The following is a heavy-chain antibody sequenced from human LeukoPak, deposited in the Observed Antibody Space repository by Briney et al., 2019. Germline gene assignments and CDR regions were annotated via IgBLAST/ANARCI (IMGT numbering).Heavy chain of an antibody. V-gene: IGHV1-8*01. CDR3: ARGLLVYAVYYYYMDV. J-gene: IGHJ6*03. CDR2: MNPNSGNT. CDR1: GYTFTSYD. D-gene: IGHD2-8*01. Sequence: ASVKVSCKASGYTFTSYDINWVRQATGQGLEWMGWMNPNSGNTGYAQKFQGRVTMTRNTSISTAYMELSSLRSEDTAVYYCARGLLVYAVYYYYMDVWGKGTTVTVS.